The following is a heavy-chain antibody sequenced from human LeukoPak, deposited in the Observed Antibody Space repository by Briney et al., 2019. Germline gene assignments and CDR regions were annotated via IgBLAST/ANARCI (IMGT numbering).Heavy chain of an antibody. J-gene: IGHJ3*02. Sequence: PSETLSLTCAVSTDSFSSHHWTWIRQPPGKGLEWIGYISYIGSTNYNPSLKSRVTISIDTSKNQFSLKLSSVTAADTAVYYCARDLVTVTKGFDIWGQGTMVSVSS. V-gene: IGHV4-59*11. D-gene: IGHD4-17*01. CDR1: TDSFSSHH. CDR2: ISYIGST. CDR3: ARDLVTVTKGFDI.